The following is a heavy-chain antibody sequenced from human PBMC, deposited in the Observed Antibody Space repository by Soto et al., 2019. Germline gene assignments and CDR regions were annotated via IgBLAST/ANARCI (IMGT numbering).Heavy chain of an antibody. J-gene: IGHJ4*02. CDR2: ISYDGNTK. CDR3: AREVSLVVAAAGYFDS. D-gene: IGHD6-25*01. V-gene: IGHV3-30*04. CDR1: GFTFSNYP. Sequence: QVHLAESGGGVVQPGRSLRLSCAASGFTFSNYPMNWVRQAPGKGLEWVAVISYDGNTKHYADSVKGRCTISRDNPRNTLYLQMNSLRVEDTAVYYCAREVSLVVAAAGYFDSWGQGAQVTVSS.